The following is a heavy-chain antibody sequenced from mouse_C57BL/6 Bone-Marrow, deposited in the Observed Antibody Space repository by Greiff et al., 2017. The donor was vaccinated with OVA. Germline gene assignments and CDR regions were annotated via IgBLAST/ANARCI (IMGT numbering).Heavy chain of an antibody. J-gene: IGHJ3*01. CDR1: GYTFTSYG. CDR2: IYPRSGNT. CDR3: ARGGGLRVFAY. D-gene: IGHD2-2*01. Sequence: QVQLKQSGAELARPGASVKLSCKASGYTFTSYGISWVKQSTGQGLEWIGEIYPRSGNTYYNEKFKGKATLTADKSSSTAYMELRSLTSEDSAVYFCARGGGLRVFAYWGQGTLVTVSA. V-gene: IGHV1-81*01.